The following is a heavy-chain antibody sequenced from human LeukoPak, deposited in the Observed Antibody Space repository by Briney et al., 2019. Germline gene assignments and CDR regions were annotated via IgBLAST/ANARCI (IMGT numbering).Heavy chain of an antibody. Sequence: PGGSLRLACAAPKFTFSTSALSWVRQAPWRGLEWVSGISGSGAKAYYSDSVKGWFTISRDNSKSILYLQMNSLRVEDTALYYCAKDPMWFGEGDYKYYMDVWGKGTTVTVSS. CDR2: ISGSGAKA. J-gene: IGHJ6*03. CDR1: KFTFSTSA. CDR3: AKDPMWFGEGDYKYYMDV. D-gene: IGHD3-10*01. V-gene: IGHV3-23*01.